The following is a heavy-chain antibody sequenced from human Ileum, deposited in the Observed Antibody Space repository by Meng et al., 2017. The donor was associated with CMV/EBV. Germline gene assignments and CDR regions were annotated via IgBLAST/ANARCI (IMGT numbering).Heavy chain of an antibody. CDR2: ISGSGATT. Sequence: SGFPFSSNAMSWVRQAPGKGLEWVSGISGSGATTHYADSVKGRFTISRDNSKDSLYLQMNTLRAEDTAVYFCAKVDGDYAPPRYFHHWGQGTLVTVSS. CDR1: GFPFSSNA. D-gene: IGHD4-17*01. J-gene: IGHJ1*01. V-gene: IGHV3-23*01. CDR3: AKVDGDYAPPRYFHH.